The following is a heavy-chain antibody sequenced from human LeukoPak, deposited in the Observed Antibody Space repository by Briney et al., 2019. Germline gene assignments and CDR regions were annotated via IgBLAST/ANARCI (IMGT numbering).Heavy chain of an antibody. CDR2: INPNSGGT. Sequence: ASVKVSCKASGYTFTGYYMHWVRQAPGQGLEWMGWINPNSGGTNYAQKFQGRVTMTRDTSISTAYMELRSLRSDDTAVYYCARDTYYDFWSGYYNYYHYYMDVWGKGTTVTVSS. V-gene: IGHV1-2*02. J-gene: IGHJ6*03. D-gene: IGHD3-3*01. CDR1: GYTFTGYY. CDR3: ARDTYYDFWSGYYNYYHYYMDV.